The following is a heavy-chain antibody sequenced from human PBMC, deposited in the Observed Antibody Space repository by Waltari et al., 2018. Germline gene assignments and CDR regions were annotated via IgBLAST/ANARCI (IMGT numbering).Heavy chain of an antibody. Sequence: QVHLQQWGAGLLKPSETLSLTCGVYSGSLTGYHWNWIRQAPVKGLEWIGDINPGGNTDYNPSLESRVTISADTSKNQFSLHLTSVTAADTAVYYCARGHPFTIVSPRYYYYYYMDVWDKGTAVTVSS. V-gene: IGHV4-34*01. D-gene: IGHD3-9*01. CDR1: SGSLTGYH. CDR2: INPGGNT. CDR3: ARGHPFTIVSPRYYYYYYMDV. J-gene: IGHJ6*03.